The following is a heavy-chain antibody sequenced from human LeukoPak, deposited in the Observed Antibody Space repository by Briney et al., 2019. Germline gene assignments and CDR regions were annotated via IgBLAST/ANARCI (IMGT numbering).Heavy chain of an antibody. D-gene: IGHD3-22*01. CDR3: ARAGDYYDSSGYYPFDY. CDR2: IYHSGST. V-gene: IGHV4-38-2*02. J-gene: IGHJ4*02. CDR1: GYSISSGYY. Sequence: PSETLSLTCTVSGYSISSGYYWGWIRQPPGKGLEWIGSIYHSGSTYYNPSLKSRVTISVDTSKNQFSLKLSSVTAADTAVYYCARAGDYYDSSGYYPFDYWGQGTLVTVSS.